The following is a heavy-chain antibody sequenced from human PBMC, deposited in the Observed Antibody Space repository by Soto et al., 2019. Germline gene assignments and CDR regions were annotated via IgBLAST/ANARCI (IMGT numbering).Heavy chain of an antibody. CDR2: IYNSGST. J-gene: IGHJ4*02. V-gene: IGHV4-59*08. D-gene: IGHD6-19*01. CDR3: ARHGYSGSLDY. Sequence: QVQLQESGPGLVKPRETLSLTCTVSGGSISSYYWSWIRQPPGKGLEWIGYIYNSGSTDYNPSLKSRVTISVDTSNNQFSLKLSSVTAADTAVYYCARHGYSGSLDYWGQGTLVTVSS. CDR1: GGSISSYY.